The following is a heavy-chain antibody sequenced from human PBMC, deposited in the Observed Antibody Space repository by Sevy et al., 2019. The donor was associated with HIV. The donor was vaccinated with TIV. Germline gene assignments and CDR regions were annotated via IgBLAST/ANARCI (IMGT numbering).Heavy chain of an antibody. CDR3: AGGRYDSSGSFDAFDI. D-gene: IGHD3-22*01. CDR2: IYGSGGAT. J-gene: IGHJ3*02. Sequence: GGSLRLSCAASGFTFTNYAMNWVRQAPGKGLEWVSTIYGSGGATYYADSVKGRFTISRDNSKNTLYLQMNSLRIEDTAVYYCAGGRYDSSGSFDAFDIWGQGTMVTVSS. CDR1: GFTFTNYA. V-gene: IGHV3-23*01.